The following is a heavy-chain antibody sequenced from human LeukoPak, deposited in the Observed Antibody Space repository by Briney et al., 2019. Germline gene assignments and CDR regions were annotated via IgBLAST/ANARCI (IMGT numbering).Heavy chain of an antibody. CDR2: ISSSSSYI. Sequence: GGSLRLSCAASGFTFMSYNMNWVRQAPGKRPEWVSSISSSSSYIYYADSVKGRFTISRDNAKNSLYLQMNSLRAEDTALYYCARGASRADYWGQGTLVTVSS. J-gene: IGHJ4*02. CDR1: GFTFMSYN. CDR3: ARGASRADY. V-gene: IGHV3-21*01.